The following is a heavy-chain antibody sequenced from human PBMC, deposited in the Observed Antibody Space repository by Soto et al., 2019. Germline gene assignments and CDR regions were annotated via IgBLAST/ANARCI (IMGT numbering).Heavy chain of an antibody. Sequence: SETLSLTCTGSGGSIRSYYWSWIRQPPGKGLEWIGYIYYSGSTNYNPSLKSRVTISVDTSKNQFSLKLSSVTAADTAVYYCARDALPELRYCSSTSCDGTYNWLDPSGQGTLVTVSS. V-gene: IGHV4-59*01. CDR2: IYYSGST. D-gene: IGHD2-2*01. CDR3: ARDALPELRYCSSTSCDGTYNWLDP. CDR1: GGSIRSYY. J-gene: IGHJ5*02.